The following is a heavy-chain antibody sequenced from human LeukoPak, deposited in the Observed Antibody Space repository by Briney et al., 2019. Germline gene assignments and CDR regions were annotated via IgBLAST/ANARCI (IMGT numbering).Heavy chain of an antibody. CDR1: GFTVSNNY. CDR2: MYRGGST. V-gene: IGHV3-66*01. J-gene: IGHJ4*02. Sequence: PGGSLRLSCAASGFTVSNNYMSWVRQAPGKGLEWVSGMYRGGSTYYADSVRGRFTMSRDNSKNTLYLQMNSLRAEDTAVYYCAREGGAAAGYWGQGTLVTVSS. D-gene: IGHD6-13*01. CDR3: AREGGAAAGY.